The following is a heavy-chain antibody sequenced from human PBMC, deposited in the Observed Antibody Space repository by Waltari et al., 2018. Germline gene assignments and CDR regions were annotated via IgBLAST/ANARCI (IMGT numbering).Heavy chain of an antibody. CDR2: TSDTSTYI. CDR1: GSTFQTYS. J-gene: IGHJ4*02. Sequence: EVQLVESGGGLVKPGGSLSLPCAASGSTFQTYSMNWVRQAPGKGLEWVSSTSDTSTYIDYAVSLRGRFTTSRDNAKNSLYLQLNSLRAEDTAVYYCVRGGTGMQRVESLDYWGQGILVTVSS. CDR3: VRGGTGMQRVESLDY. V-gene: IGHV3-21*01. D-gene: IGHD3-9*01.